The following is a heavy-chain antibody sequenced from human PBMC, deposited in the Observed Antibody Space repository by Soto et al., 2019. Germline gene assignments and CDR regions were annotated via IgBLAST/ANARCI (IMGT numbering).Heavy chain of an antibody. CDR3: AGGIAAATDNWFDP. CDR1: GGSISSYY. D-gene: IGHD6-13*01. Sequence: PSETLSLTCTVSGGSISSYYWSWIRQPPGKGLEWIGYIYYSGSTNYNPSLKSRVTISVDTSKNQFSLKLSSVTAADTAVYYCAGGIAAATDNWFDPWGQGTLVTVSS. CDR2: IYYSGST. J-gene: IGHJ5*02. V-gene: IGHV4-59*01.